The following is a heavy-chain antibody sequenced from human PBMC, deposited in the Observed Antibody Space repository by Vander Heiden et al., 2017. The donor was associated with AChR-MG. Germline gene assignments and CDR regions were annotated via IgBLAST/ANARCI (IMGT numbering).Heavy chain of an antibody. J-gene: IGHJ3*02. CDR3: ATPSLVAATWDAFDI. D-gene: IGHD2-15*01. Sequence: QVQLVQSGAEVKKPGASVKVSCKASGYKCPSYDINWVRQATGQGLEWMGWMKPNSGNTGYAQKFQGRVTMTRNTSISTAYMELSSLRSEDTAVYYCATPSLVAATWDAFDIWGQGTMVTVSS. CDR1: GYKCPSYD. CDR2: MKPNSGNT. V-gene: IGHV1-8*01.